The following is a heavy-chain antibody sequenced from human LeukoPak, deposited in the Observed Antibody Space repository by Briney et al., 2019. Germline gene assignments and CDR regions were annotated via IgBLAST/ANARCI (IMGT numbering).Heavy chain of an antibody. CDR3: ARDGSYFDC. J-gene: IGHJ4*02. Sequence: SQTLALTCAISGHSDSSSSAAWKSVRQYPSRGLEWLGRTYYRSKRYNDFAVSVKSRITINPDTCKNQFALQLNSVTPDDTAVYYCARDGSYFDCWGQGTLVTVSS. V-gene: IGHV6-1*01. CDR2: TYYRSKRYN. CDR1: GHSDSSSSAA.